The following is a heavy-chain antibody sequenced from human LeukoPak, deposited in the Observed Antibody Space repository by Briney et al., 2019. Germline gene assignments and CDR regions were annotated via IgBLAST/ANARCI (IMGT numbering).Heavy chain of an antibody. D-gene: IGHD3-9*01. CDR2: ISGSGGST. Sequence: GGSLRLSCAASGFTFSRYAMSWVRQAPGKGLEWVSAISGSGGSTYYADSVKGRFTISRDNSKNTLYLQMNSLRAEDTAVYYCAKVNDILTGYPGVDYWGQGTLVAVSS. CDR1: GFTFSRYA. CDR3: AKVNDILTGYPGVDY. V-gene: IGHV3-23*01. J-gene: IGHJ4*02.